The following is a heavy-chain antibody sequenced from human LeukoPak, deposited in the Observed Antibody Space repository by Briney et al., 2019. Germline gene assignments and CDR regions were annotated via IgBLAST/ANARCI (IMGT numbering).Heavy chain of an antibody. CDR2: INPNSSDK. V-gene: IGHV1-2*02. Sequence: SVKVSRKASVYTFTDYYMHWVRHAPRQGLEWMGWINPNSSDKKYAQKFQGRVTMTRDTCITIAYMEVMRLTSDDTAVYYCARDTAGIAILGVAKFMDVWGKGNPVTVS. CDR3: ARDTAGIAILGVAKFMDV. J-gene: IGHJ6*03. CDR1: VYTFTDYY. D-gene: IGHD3-3*01.